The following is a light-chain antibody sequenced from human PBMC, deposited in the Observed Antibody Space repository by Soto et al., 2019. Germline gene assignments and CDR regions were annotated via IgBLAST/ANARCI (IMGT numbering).Light chain of an antibody. J-gene: IGLJ2*01. V-gene: IGLV1-51*01. Sequence: QSVLTQPPSVSAAPGQKVTISCSGSSSNLGNNNVCWYQQLPGTAPKLLIYDNSNRPSGIPERFSGSKSGTPATLGITGLQTGDEADYYCGAWDSSLSAVVFGGGTKVTVL. CDR3: GAWDSSLSAVV. CDR2: DNS. CDR1: SSNLGNNN.